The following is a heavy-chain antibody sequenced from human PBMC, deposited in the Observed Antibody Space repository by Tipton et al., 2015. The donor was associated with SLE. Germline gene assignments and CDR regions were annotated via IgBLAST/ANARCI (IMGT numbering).Heavy chain of an antibody. CDR1: GGSFNGYA. CDR3: ARGVSGYFHYCYMDV. J-gene: IGHJ6*03. V-gene: IGHV4-34*01. CDR2: ISHSRST. D-gene: IGHD3-16*01. Sequence: LRLSCGLSGGSFNGYAWSWIRQAPGKGLEWIAEISHSRSTNYNPSLKSRGTISLDTSNNQFSLRLSSVTAADTAVYYCARGVSGYFHYCYMDVWGKGTTVTISS.